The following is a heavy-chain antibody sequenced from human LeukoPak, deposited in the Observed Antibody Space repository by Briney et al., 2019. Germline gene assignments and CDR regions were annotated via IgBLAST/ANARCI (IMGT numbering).Heavy chain of an antibody. D-gene: IGHD3-22*01. V-gene: IGHV1-2*02. CDR3: ARDRPYYDSSGYYLFDY. J-gene: IGHJ4*02. CDR2: INPNSGGT. CDR1: GYTFTGYD. Sequence: GASVKVSCKASGYTFTGYDMHWVRQAPGQGLEWMGWINPNSGGTNYAQKFQGRVTMTRDTSISTAYMELSRLRSDDTAVYYCARDRPYYDSSGYYLFDYWGQGTLVTVSS.